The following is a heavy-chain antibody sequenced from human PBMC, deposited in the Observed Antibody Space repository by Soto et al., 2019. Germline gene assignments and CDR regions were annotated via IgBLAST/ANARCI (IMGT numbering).Heavy chain of an antibody. Sequence: QVQLVQSGAEVKKPGASVKVSCKASGYTFTGYYMHWVRQAPGQGLEWMGWINPNSGGTNYAQKFQGRVTMTRDTSISTAYMELSRLRSDDTAVYYCARARAAAGQSFYYYYYGMDVWGQGTTVTVSS. V-gene: IGHV1-2*02. CDR3: ARARAAAGQSFYYYYYGMDV. J-gene: IGHJ6*02. D-gene: IGHD6-13*01. CDR2: INPNSGGT. CDR1: GYTFTGYY.